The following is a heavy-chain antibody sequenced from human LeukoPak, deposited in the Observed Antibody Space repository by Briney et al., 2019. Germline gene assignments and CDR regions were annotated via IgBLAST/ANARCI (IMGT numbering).Heavy chain of an antibody. CDR3: ARVALSPYYYDSSGYTRGFDYYYYGMDV. CDR2: IIPIFGTA. V-gene: IGHV1-69*01. D-gene: IGHD3-22*01. J-gene: IGHJ6*02. CDR1: GGTFSSYA. Sequence: GSSVKVSCKASGGTFSSYAISWVRQAPGQGLEWMGGIIPIFGTANYAQKFQGRVTITADESTSTAYMELSSLRSEDTAVYYCARVALSPYYYDSSGYTRGFDYYYYGMDVWGQGTTVTVSS.